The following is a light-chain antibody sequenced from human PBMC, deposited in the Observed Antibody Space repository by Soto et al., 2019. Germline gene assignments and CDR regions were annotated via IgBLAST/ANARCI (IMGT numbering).Light chain of an antibody. CDR2: EIN. CDR3: SSFAGSNNFPYV. CDR1: SSDVGAYDY. Sequence: QSALTQPPSASGSPGQSVTISCTGTSSDVGAYDYVSWYLQHPGKAPKLMIYEINKRPSGVPDRFSGSKSGNTASLTVSGLQAEDEADYYCSSFAGSNNFPYVFGTGTKVTVL. V-gene: IGLV2-8*01. J-gene: IGLJ1*01.